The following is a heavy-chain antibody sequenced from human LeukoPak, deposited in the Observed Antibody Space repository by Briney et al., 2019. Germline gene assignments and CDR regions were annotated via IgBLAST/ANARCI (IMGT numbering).Heavy chain of an antibody. CDR1: GGSFSGYY. CDR3: ARRGYSGYVSSLDY. J-gene: IGHJ4*02. Sequence: SETLSLTCAVYGGSFSGYYWSWIRQPPGKGLEWIGEINRSRSTNYNPSLKSRVTISVDTSKNQFSLKLSSVTAADTAVYYCARRGYSGYVSSLDYWGQGTLVTVSS. V-gene: IGHV4-34*01. D-gene: IGHD5-12*01. CDR2: INRSRST.